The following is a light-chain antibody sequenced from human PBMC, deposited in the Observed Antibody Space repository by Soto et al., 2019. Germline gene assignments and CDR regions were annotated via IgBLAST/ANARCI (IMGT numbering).Light chain of an antibody. CDR1: QSVSSY. CDR2: DAS. J-gene: IGKJ4*01. V-gene: IGKV3-11*01. CDR3: QQRSNWPFLT. Sequence: EIVLTQSPATLSLSPGERATLSCRASQSVSSYLAWYQQKPGQAPRLLIYDASNRATGIPARFSGSVSGTAFTLTISSLEPEDFGVYYRQQRSNWPFLTFGGGTKVEIK.